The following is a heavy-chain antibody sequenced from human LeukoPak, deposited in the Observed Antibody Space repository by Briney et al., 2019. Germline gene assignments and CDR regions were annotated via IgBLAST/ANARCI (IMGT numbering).Heavy chain of an antibody. D-gene: IGHD6-6*01. CDR3: AKDPTSSSAYYYYGMDV. Sequence: GGSLRLSCVASGFTFTNAWMSWVRQAPGKGLEWVSAISGSGGSTYYADSVKGRFTISRDNSKNTLYLQMNSLRAEDTAVYYCAKDPTSSSAYYYYGMDVWGQGTTVTVSS. V-gene: IGHV3-23*01. CDR1: GFTFTNAW. CDR2: ISGSGGST. J-gene: IGHJ6*02.